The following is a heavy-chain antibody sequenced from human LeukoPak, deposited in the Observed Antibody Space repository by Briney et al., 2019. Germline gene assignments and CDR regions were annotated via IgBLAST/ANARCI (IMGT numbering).Heavy chain of an antibody. D-gene: IGHD3-22*01. CDR2: ISGSGGST. CDR3: AKDLAYDSSGYYAN. CDR1: GFTFSSYA. Sequence: GGSLRLSCAASGFTFSSYAMSWVRQAPGKGLEWVSAISGSGGSTYYADSVKGRFTISRDNSKNTLYLQMNSLRAEDTAVYYCAKDLAYDSSGYYANWGQGILVTVSS. V-gene: IGHV3-23*01. J-gene: IGHJ4*02.